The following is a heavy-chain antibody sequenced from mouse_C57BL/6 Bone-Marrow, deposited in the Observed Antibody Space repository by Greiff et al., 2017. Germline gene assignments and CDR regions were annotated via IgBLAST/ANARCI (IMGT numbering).Heavy chain of an antibody. Sequence: VMLVESGPGLVAPSQCLSITCTVSGFSLTSYGVDWVRQPTGKGLEWLGVIWGGGSTNYNSDLMSRLSTSKDNSMGQVILKMNRLQTDYTAMYYYANGRGDDYDSFAYWGQGTLVTVSA. D-gene: IGHD2-4*01. CDR3: ANGRGDDYDSFAY. CDR1: GFSLTSYG. CDR2: IWGGGST. J-gene: IGHJ3*01. V-gene: IGHV2-9*01.